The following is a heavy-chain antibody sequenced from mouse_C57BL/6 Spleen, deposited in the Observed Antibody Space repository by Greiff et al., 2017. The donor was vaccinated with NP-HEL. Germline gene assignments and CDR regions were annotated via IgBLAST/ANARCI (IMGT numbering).Heavy chain of an antibody. Sequence: EVHLVESGPELVKPGASVKISCKASGYSFTGYYMNWVKQSPEKSLEWIGEINPSTGGTTYNQKFKAKATLTVDKSSSTAYMQLKSLTSEDSAVYYCARYYGSSYRYFDVWGTGTTVTVSS. V-gene: IGHV1-42*01. D-gene: IGHD1-1*01. CDR2: INPSTGGT. CDR1: GYSFTGYY. CDR3: ARYYGSSYRYFDV. J-gene: IGHJ1*03.